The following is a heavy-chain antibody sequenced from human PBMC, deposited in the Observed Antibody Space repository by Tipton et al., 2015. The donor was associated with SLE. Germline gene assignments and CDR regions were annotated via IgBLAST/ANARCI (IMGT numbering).Heavy chain of an antibody. D-gene: IGHD6-13*01. Sequence: LRLSCTVSGGSISSGSYYWSWIRQPAGKGLEWIGHIYTSGSTNYNPPLKSRVTISVDTSKNQFSLKLSSVTAADTAVYYCARDSGIGAFDIWGQGTMVTVSS. CDR1: GGSISSGSYY. CDR2: IYTSGST. CDR3: ARDSGIGAFDI. V-gene: IGHV4-61*09. J-gene: IGHJ3*02.